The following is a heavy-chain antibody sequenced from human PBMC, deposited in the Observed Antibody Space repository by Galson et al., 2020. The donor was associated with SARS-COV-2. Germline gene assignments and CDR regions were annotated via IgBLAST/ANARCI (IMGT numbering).Heavy chain of an antibody. D-gene: IGHD1-26*01. CDR1: GFPFDMYT. CDR3: ARQYDGRSQDGFDV. Sequence: GESLKISWAASGFPFDMYTMTWVRQAPGKGLEWVSFISSGSSYIYYADSVRGRFTISRDNAKNSVSLQMNSLRAEDTALYFCARQYDGRSQDGFDVWGQGTMVTISS. V-gene: IGHV3-21*01. J-gene: IGHJ3*01. CDR2: ISSGSSYI.